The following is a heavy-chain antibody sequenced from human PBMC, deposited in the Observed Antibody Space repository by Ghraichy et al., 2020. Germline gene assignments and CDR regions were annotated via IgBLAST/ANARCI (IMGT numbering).Heavy chain of an antibody. Sequence: SGPTLVKPTQTLTLTCTFSGFSLSTSGVGVGWIRQPPGKALEWLALIYWDDDKRYSPSLKSRLTITKDTSKNQVVLTMTNMDPVDTATYYCAHRLWRFYPVGITMVRGETGAFDIWGQGTMVTVSS. J-gene: IGHJ3*02. V-gene: IGHV2-5*02. CDR2: IYWDDDK. CDR1: GFSLSTSGVG. CDR3: AHRLWRFYPVGITMVRGETGAFDI. D-gene: IGHD3-10*01.